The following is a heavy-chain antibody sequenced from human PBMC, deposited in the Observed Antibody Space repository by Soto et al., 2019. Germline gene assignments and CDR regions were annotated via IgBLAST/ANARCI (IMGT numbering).Heavy chain of an antibody. D-gene: IGHD2-2*01. CDR2: INPSGATT. CDR3: ARRDCFSSSCYFKY. V-gene: IGHV1-46*01. Sequence: QVSLVQSGAEVKKPGASVKVSCKASGYTFTSYYVHWVRQAPGQGLEWMGIINPSGATTTYAQNFQGRGAMXXXTXXSTGDMELSSLRSEDTAVYYCARRDCFSSSCYFKYWGQGTLVTVSS. CDR1: GYTFTSYY. J-gene: IGHJ4*02.